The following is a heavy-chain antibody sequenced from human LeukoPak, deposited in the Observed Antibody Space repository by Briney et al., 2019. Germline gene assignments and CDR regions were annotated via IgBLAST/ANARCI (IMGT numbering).Heavy chain of an antibody. J-gene: IGHJ3*02. D-gene: IGHD6-13*01. CDR2: INPTGDST. V-gene: IGHV1-46*01. Sequence: ASVKVSCKASGYTFTSYYMHWVRQAPGQELEWMGLINPTGDSTGYAQKFQGRVTMTRDMSTSTVYMELSSLRSEDTAVYYCARPSYSSSWYGAFDIWGQGTMVTVSS. CDR3: ARPSYSSSWYGAFDI. CDR1: GYTFTSYY.